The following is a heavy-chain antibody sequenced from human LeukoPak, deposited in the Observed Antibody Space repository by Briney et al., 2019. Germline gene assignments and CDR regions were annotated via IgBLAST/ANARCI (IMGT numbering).Heavy chain of an antibody. CDR2: IKSKTEGGTT. J-gene: IGHJ6*03. CDR1: GFTFSNAW. Sequence: GGPLRLSCAASGFTFSNAWMSWVRQAPGKGLEWVGRIKSKTEGGTTDYAAPVKGRFTISRDDSKNTLYLQMNSLKTEDTAVYYCTTETGFPYYMDVWGKGTTVTVSS. D-gene: IGHD1-14*01. V-gene: IGHV3-15*01. CDR3: TTETGFPYYMDV.